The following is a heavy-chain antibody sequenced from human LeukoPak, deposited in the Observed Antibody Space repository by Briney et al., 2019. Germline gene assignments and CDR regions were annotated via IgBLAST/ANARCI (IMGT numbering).Heavy chain of an antibody. CDR3: TTPGGGPAVAVLLDGMDV. CDR1: GFTFSNAW. CDR2: IKSKTDGGTT. J-gene: IGHJ6*04. Sequence: PGGSLRLSCAASGFTFSNAWMSWVRQAPGKGLEWVGRIKSKTDGGTTDYAAPVKGRFTISRDDSKNTLYLQMNNLKTEDTAVYYCTTPGGGPAVAVLLDGMDVWGKGTTVTVSS. V-gene: IGHV3-15*01. D-gene: IGHD6-19*01.